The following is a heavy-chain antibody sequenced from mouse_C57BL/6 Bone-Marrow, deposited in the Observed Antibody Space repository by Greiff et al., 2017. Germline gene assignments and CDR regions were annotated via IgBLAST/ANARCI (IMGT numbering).Heavy chain of an antibody. J-gene: IGHJ4*01. CDR3: ARSDYGNYLTMDD. CDR1: GYTFTNYW. D-gene: IGHD2-1*01. Sequence: QVQLQQSGAELVRPGTSVKMSCKASGYTFTNYWIGWAKQRPGHGLEWIGDIYPGGGYTNYNEKFKGKATLTADKSSSIAYMQFSSLTSEDSAIYYCARSDYGNYLTMDDWGQGTSVTVSS. V-gene: IGHV1-63*01. CDR2: IYPGGGYT.